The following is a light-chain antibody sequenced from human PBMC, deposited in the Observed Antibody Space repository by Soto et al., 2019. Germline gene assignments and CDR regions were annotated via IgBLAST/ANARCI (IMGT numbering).Light chain of an antibody. Sequence: QSVLTQPPSVSAAPGQKVTISCSGSISNSRSNYVSWYQQLPGTAPKLLIYDDDKRPSGIPDRFSGSKSGTSATLAITGLQTGDEADYYCGTWQTSLRGHVVLGGGTKLTVL. V-gene: IGLV1-51*01. CDR3: GTWQTSLRGHVV. CDR2: DDD. CDR1: ISNSRSNY. J-gene: IGLJ2*01.